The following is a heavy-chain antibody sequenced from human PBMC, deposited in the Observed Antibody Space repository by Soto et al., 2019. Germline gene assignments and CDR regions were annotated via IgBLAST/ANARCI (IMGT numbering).Heavy chain of an antibody. J-gene: IGHJ4*02. D-gene: IGHD7-27*01. CDR2: ISWNGGNI. V-gene: IGHV3-9*01. Sequence: VQLVESGGGLVQPGRSLRLSCAASGFTFDDYAMHWVRQAPGKGLEWVSGISWNGGNIGYADSVKGRFTIPRDNAKKSLYLQMNSLRPEDTALYYCAKVGTHIEDWGQGTLVTVSS. CDR3: AKVGTHIED. CDR1: GFTFDDYA.